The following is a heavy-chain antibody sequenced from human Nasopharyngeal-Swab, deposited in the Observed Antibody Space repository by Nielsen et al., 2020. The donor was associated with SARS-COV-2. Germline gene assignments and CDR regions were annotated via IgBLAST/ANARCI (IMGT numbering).Heavy chain of an antibody. CDR2: IYPGDSDT. CDR3: ARSITMIPVAIGAFDI. V-gene: IGHV5-51*01. CDR1: GYSFTSYW. Sequence: GESLKISCKGSGYSFTSYWIGWVRQMPGKGLEWMGIIYPGDSDTRYSPSFQGQVTISADKSISTAYLQWSSLKASDTAMYYCARSITMIPVAIGAFDIWGQGTMVTVSS. D-gene: IGHD3-22*01. J-gene: IGHJ3*02.